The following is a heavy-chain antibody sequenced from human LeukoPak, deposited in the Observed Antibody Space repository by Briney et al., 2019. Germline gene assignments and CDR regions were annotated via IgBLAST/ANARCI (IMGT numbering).Heavy chain of an antibody. V-gene: IGHV4-39*01. CDR3: ARTNYVWGSYRIGPIDY. CDR1: GGSVSSSSYY. J-gene: IGHJ4*02. D-gene: IGHD3-16*02. Sequence: SETLSLTCTVSGGSVSSSSYYWGWIRQPPGKGLEWIGSIYYSGSTYYNPSLKSRVTISVDTSKNQFSLKLSSVTAADTAVYYCARTNYVWGSYRIGPIDYWGQGTLVTVSS. CDR2: IYYSGST.